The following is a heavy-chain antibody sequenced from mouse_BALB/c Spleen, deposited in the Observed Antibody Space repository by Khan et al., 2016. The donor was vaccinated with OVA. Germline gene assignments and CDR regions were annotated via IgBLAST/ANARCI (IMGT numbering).Heavy chain of an antibody. J-gene: IGHJ1*01. CDR1: GYSITSDYA. CDR2: IHYSGSP. CDR3: ARRSV. V-gene: IGHV3-2*02. Sequence: EVQLQESGPGLVKPSQSLTLTCTVTGYSITSDYAWNWIRQFPGSKLEWMGYIHYSGSPSYNPSLNIRISLTRDPSKNQFFLDWHSVTTEDTATYYCARRSVWGAGTTVTVSS.